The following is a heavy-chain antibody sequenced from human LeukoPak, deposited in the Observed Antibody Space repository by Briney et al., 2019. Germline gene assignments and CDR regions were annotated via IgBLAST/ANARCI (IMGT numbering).Heavy chain of an antibody. Sequence: PSETLSLTCTVSGGSISTYYWSWIRQPPGKGLEWIGYIYYSGRTNYNPSLKSRVTMSVDTSKNQFSLKLSSVTAADTAVYYCARGQVSNYYYYYYMDVWGKGTTVTVSS. J-gene: IGHJ6*03. CDR3: ARGQVSNYYYYYYMDV. CDR2: IYYSGRT. D-gene: IGHD2-8*01. V-gene: IGHV4-59*01. CDR1: GGSISTYY.